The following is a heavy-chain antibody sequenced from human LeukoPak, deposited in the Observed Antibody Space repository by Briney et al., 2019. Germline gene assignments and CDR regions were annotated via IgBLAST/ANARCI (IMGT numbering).Heavy chain of an antibody. J-gene: IGHJ4*02. CDR1: GFTVSSNY. V-gene: IGHV3-53*01. D-gene: IGHD1-26*01. CDR2: IYSGGST. CDR3: ARVSTIVGSTNALDY. Sequence: GGSLRLSCAASGFTVSSNYMSWVRQAPGKGLEWVSVIYSGGSTYYADSVKGRFTISRDNSKNTLYLQMNSLRAEDSAVYYCARVSTIVGSTNALDYWGQGTLVTVSS.